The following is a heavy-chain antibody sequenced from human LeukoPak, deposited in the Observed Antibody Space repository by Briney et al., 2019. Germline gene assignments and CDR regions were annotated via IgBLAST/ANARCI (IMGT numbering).Heavy chain of an antibody. CDR1: GFPFNTYW. CDR2: IKEDGSEE. Sequence: GGFLRLSCAASGFPFNTYWMTWVRQAPGKGLEWVANIKEDGSEEHYVDSVKGRFTISRDNAKNSLYLQMNSLRVEDTAVYYCAKEEARWEWFDPWGQGTLVTVSS. V-gene: IGHV3-7*01. D-gene: IGHD1-26*01. J-gene: IGHJ5*02. CDR3: AKEEARWEWFDP.